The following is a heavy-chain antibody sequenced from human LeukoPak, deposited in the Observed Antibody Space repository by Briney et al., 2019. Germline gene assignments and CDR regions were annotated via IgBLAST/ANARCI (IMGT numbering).Heavy chain of an antibody. V-gene: IGHV1-69*13. Sequence: GASVKVSCKASGGTFSSYAISWVRQAPGQGLEWMGGIIPIFGTANYAQKFQGRVTITADESTSTAYMELSSLRSEDTAVYYCARVGQLALPYYYYMDVWGKGTTVTVSS. CDR3: ARVGQLALPYYYYMDV. J-gene: IGHJ6*03. CDR2: IIPIFGTA. CDR1: GGTFSSYA. D-gene: IGHD6-6*01.